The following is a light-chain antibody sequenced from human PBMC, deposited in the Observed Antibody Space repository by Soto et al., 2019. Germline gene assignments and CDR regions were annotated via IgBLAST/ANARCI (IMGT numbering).Light chain of an antibody. Sequence: DIQMTQSPSTLSASVGDSVTITCRASQSISYCLAWYQQKPGKAPKVLIYDASSLASGVPSRFSGSGSGTEFTLTISSLQPDDYAIYYCQQYNTSSPWTFGQGTKVEIK. CDR1: QSISYC. CDR3: QQYNTSSPWT. J-gene: IGKJ1*01. V-gene: IGKV1-5*01. CDR2: DAS.